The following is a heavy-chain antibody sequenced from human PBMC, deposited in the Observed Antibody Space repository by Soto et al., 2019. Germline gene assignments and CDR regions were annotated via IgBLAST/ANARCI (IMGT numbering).Heavy chain of an antibody. Sequence: SVKVSCKASGGTFSSYAISWVRQAPGQGLEWMGGIIPIFGTANYAQKFQGRVTITADESTSTAYMELSSLRSEDTAVYYCAERGYSFFPPDYWGQGTMVTVYS. J-gene: IGHJ4*02. CDR1: GGTFSSYA. CDR3: AERGYSFFPPDY. D-gene: IGHD5-18*01. V-gene: IGHV1-69*13. CDR2: IIPIFGTA.